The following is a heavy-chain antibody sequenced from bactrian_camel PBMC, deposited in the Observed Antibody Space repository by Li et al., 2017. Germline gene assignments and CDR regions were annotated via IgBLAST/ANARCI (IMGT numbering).Heavy chain of an antibody. CDR3: ATLAPVLVGGRLPA. J-gene: IGHJ6*01. Sequence: VQLVESGGGLVQPGGSLRLSCATSGFTFSSDSMNWVRQAPGKGLEWVSSINSGGGTTYYSDYVKGRFTISRDNARNTLYLQMNSLKTEDTAVYYCATLAPVLVGGRLPAWGQGTQVTVS. V-gene: IGHV3S31*01. CDR1: GFTFSSDS. D-gene: IGHD2*01. CDR2: INSGGGTT.